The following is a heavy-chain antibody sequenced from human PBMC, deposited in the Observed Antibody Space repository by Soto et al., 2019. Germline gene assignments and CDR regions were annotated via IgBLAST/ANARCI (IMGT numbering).Heavy chain of an antibody. CDR1: GFSVTNNY. CDR3: ARGRGSTGYLGREHYFDY. Sequence: EVQVVESGGGLVQPGGSLRLSCAASGFSVTNNYMNWVRQAPGKGLEWVSIIDIGGNTYYADSVKDRFTISRDNSRNTLYLHMDSLRAEHTAVYYCARGRGSTGYLGREHYFDYWGQGTLVTVS. V-gene: IGHV3-66*01. D-gene: IGHD2-2*01. J-gene: IGHJ4*02. CDR2: IDIGGNT.